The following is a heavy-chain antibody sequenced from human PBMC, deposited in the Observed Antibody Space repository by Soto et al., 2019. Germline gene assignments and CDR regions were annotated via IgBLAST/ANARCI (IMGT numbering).Heavy chain of an antibody. Sequence: EVQLVESGGGLLQPGRFLRLSCAASGFSFEDYAMHWVRQAPGKGLEWVASISWNSVRKACADAVKGRFTISRDNAKNSLYLQRDSLRAEDTAFYYCTRSFGADASFDAWGQGSLVTVSS. D-gene: IGHD3-10*01. J-gene: IGHJ5*02. CDR3: TRSFGADASFDA. CDR2: ISWNSVRK. CDR1: GFSFEDYA. V-gene: IGHV3-9*01.